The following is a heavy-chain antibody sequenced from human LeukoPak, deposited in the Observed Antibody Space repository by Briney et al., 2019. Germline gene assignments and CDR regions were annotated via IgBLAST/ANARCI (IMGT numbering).Heavy chain of an antibody. Sequence: GGSLRLSCAASGFTFSSYSMNWVRQAPGKGLEWVSSISSSSSYIYYADSVKGRFTISRDNAKNSLYLQMNSLRAEDTAVYYCARDSYDSSGYRRRKYFDYWGQGTLVTVSS. CDR3: ARDSYDSSGYRRRKYFDY. J-gene: IGHJ4*02. D-gene: IGHD3-22*01. CDR2: ISSSSSYI. V-gene: IGHV3-21*01. CDR1: GFTFSSYS.